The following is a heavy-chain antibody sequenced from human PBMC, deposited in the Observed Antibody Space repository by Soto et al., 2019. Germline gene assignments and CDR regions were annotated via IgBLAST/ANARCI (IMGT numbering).Heavy chain of an antibody. CDR3: AKDLDVVVVVTATRGLDV. Sequence: QVQLVESGGGVVQPGRSLRLSCAASGFTFDNYGLHWVRQAPGKGLEWVAVISYDGSKKFYADSVTGRFTISRDNSKNALNRQMNTLRVEDTAVYYCAKDLDVVVVVTATRGLDVWGQGTTVTVSS. D-gene: IGHD2-15*01. J-gene: IGHJ6*02. CDR2: ISYDGSKK. V-gene: IGHV3-30*18. CDR1: GFTFDNYG.